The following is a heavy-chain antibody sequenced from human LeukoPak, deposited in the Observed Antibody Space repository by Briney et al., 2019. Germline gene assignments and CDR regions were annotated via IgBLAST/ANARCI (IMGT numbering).Heavy chain of an antibody. CDR3: ARVWTTVVIPHAFDI. Sequence: PSGTLSLTCDVSGGSISNSNWWSWVRQPPGMGLEWIGEIYHSGSTICNPSLKSRVTISVDKSKNHFSLKLTSLTAADTAVYYCARVWTTVVIPHAFDIWGQGTMVTVSS. D-gene: IGHD4-23*01. V-gene: IGHV4-4*02. CDR1: GGSISNSNW. J-gene: IGHJ3*02. CDR2: IYHSGST.